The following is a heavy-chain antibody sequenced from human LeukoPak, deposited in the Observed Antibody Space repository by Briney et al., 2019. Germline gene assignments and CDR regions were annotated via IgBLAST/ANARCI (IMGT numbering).Heavy chain of an antibody. J-gene: IGHJ4*02. D-gene: IGHD6-19*01. Sequence: SGPTLVNPTQTLTLTCTFSGFALSTSEVGVGWIRQPPGKALEWLALIYWDDDNLYNPSLKSRLTITKDTSKNQVVLTMTNMDPVDTAIYYCAHGVWQCQRGTYFDYWGQGTLVTVSS. CDR3: AHGVWQCQRGTYFDY. CDR2: IYWDDDN. CDR1: GFALSTSEVG. V-gene: IGHV2-5*02.